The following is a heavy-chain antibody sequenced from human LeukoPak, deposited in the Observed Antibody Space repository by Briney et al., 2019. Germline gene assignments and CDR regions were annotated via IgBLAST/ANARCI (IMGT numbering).Heavy chain of an antibody. J-gene: IGHJ4*01. D-gene: IGHD3-22*01. CDR1: GFTFSDYY. CDR2: ISSSGSTI. Sequence: GGSLRLSCAASGFTFSDYYMSWIRQAPGKGLEWVSYISSSGSTIYYADSVKGRFTISRDNAKNSLYLQMNSLRAEDTAVYYCARDGAYYDSSGYGCVYWGQEPWSPSPQ. CDR3: ARDGAYYDSSGYGCVY. V-gene: IGHV3-11*01.